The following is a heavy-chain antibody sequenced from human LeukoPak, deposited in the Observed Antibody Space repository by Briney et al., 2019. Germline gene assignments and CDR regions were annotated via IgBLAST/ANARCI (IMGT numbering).Heavy chain of an antibody. J-gene: IGHJ5*02. CDR1: GGSISSYY. Sequence: SETLSLTCTVSGGSISSYYWSWIRQPAGKGLEWIGRIYTSGSTNYNPSLKSRVTMSVDTSKNQFSLKLSSVTAADTAVYYCARDLSTVGASHNRFDPWGQGTLVTVSS. CDR2: IYTSGST. CDR3: ARDLSTVGASHNRFDP. D-gene: IGHD1-26*01. V-gene: IGHV4-4*07.